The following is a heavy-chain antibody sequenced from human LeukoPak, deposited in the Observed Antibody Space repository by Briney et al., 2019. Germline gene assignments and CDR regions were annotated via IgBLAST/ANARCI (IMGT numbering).Heavy chain of an antibody. J-gene: IGHJ4*02. D-gene: IGHD3-22*01. V-gene: IGHV4-38-2*02. CDR2: IYHSGRT. CDR1: GYSISSGYY. CDR3: ARDTYYYDSSGYPHFDY. Sequence: SETLSLTCTVSGYSISSGYYWGWIRQPPGKGLEWIGSIYHSGRTFYNPSLKSRVTMSVDTSKNQFSLKLSSVTAADTAVYYCARDTYYYDSSGYPHFDYWGQGTLVTVSS.